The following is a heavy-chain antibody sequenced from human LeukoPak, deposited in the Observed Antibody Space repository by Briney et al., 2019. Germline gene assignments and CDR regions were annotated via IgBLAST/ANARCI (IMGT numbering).Heavy chain of an antibody. J-gene: IGHJ4*02. Sequence: GGSLRLSCTASGFVFSDYSMNWVRQAPGKGLEWLSYISRDSGTIYYADSVKSRFTISRDNARNSLFLQMSRLRAEDTAVYYCASLPGAVAVDYWGQGTLVTVSS. CDR2: ISRDSGTI. CDR1: GFVFSDYS. V-gene: IGHV3-48*01. D-gene: IGHD6-19*01. CDR3: ASLPGAVAVDY.